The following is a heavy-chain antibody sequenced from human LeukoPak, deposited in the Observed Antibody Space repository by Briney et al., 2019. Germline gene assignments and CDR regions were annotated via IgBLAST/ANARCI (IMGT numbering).Heavy chain of an antibody. CDR2: MNPNSGNT. D-gene: IGHD3-3*01. J-gene: IGHJ3*02. V-gene: IGHV1-8*03. CDR3: ARAIVSYYDFWSGQKGSRAFDI. Sequence: GASVKVSCKASGYTFTSYDINWVRQATGQGLEWMGWMNPNSGNTGYAQKFQGRVTITRNTSISTAYMELSSLRSEDTAVYYCARAIVSYYDFWSGQKGSRAFDIWGQGTMVTVSS. CDR1: GYTFTSYD.